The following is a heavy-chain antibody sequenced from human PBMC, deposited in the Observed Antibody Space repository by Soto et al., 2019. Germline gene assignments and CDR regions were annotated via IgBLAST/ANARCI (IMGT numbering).Heavy chain of an antibody. V-gene: IGHV3-7*01. CDR3: ARGTYCSGGSCYRPFDY. D-gene: IGHD2-15*01. CDR1: GFTFSSYW. Sequence: GGSLRLSCAASGFTFSSYWMSWVRQAPGKGLEWVANIKQDGSEKYYVDSVKGRFTISRDNAKNSLYLQMNSLRAEDTAVYYCARGTYCSGGSCYRPFDYWGQGTLVTVSS. J-gene: IGHJ4*02. CDR2: IKQDGSEK.